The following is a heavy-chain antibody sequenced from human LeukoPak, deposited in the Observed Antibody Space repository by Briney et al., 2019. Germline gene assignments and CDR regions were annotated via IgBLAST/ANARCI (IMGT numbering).Heavy chain of an antibody. J-gene: IGHJ5*02. CDR1: GYAFTSYG. CDR3: ARQWPTRNVITWDNWFDP. Sequence: ASVTVSCKASGYAFTSYGISWVRQAPGQGLEWMGWISAYNGNTNYAQKLQGRVTMTTDTSTSTAYMELRSLRSDDTAVYYCARQWPTRNVITWDNWFDPWGQGTLVTVSS. D-gene: IGHD6-19*01. V-gene: IGHV1-18*01. CDR2: ISAYNGNT.